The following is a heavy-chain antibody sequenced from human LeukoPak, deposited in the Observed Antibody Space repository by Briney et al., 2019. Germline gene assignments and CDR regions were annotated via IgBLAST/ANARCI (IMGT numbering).Heavy chain of an antibody. D-gene: IGHD2-15*01. Sequence: ASVKVSCKASGYTFTSYGISWVRQAPGQGLEWMGWISAYNGNTNYAQKLQGRVTMTTDTSTSTAYMELRSLRSDDTAVYYRARGRLVVVAATAFDYWGQGTLVTVSS. CDR2: ISAYNGNT. J-gene: IGHJ4*02. V-gene: IGHV1-18*01. CDR1: GYTFTSYG. CDR3: ARGRLVVVAATAFDY.